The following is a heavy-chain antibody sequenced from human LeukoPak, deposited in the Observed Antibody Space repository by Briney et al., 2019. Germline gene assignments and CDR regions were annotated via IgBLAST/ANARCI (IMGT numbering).Heavy chain of an antibody. Sequence: SETLSLTCAVYGGSFSGYYWSWIRQPPGKGLEWIGEINHSGSTNYNPSLKSRVTISVDTSKNQFSLRLSSVTAADTAVYYCARGETYSGSYLFGMDAWGQGTTVTVSS. CDR2: INHSGST. CDR1: GGSFSGYY. D-gene: IGHD1-26*01. V-gene: IGHV4-34*01. CDR3: ARGETYSGSYLFGMDA. J-gene: IGHJ6*02.